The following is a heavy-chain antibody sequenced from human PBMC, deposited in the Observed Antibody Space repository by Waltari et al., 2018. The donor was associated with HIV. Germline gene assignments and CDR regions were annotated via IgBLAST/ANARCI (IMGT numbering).Heavy chain of an antibody. CDR2: ISSSGRT. D-gene: IGHD6-13*01. V-gene: IGHV4-39*01. Sequence: QLQLQESGPGLVKPSETLSLTCTVSGGSISSSSYYWGWIRQPPGKGLEWVGGISSSGRTYYTPSLKSRVTISVDTSKNQFSLKLSSVTAADTAVYYCASGFSSSWYRRGVDYWGQGTLVTVSS. CDR1: GGSISSSSYY. J-gene: IGHJ4*02. CDR3: ASGFSSSWYRRGVDY.